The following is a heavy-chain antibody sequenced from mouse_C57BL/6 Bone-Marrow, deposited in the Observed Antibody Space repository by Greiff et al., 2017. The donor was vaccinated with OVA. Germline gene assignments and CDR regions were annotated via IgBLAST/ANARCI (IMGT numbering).Heavy chain of an antibody. Sequence: VQLQQSGAELVKPGASVKISCKASGYAFSSYWMNWVKQRPGKGLEWIGQIYPGDGDTNYNGKFKGKATLTADKSSSTAYMQLSSLTSEDSAVYFCARRLRRGDWYFDVWGTGTTVTVSS. CDR1: GYAFSSYW. CDR3: ARRLRRGDWYFDV. J-gene: IGHJ1*03. D-gene: IGHD2-2*01. V-gene: IGHV1-80*01. CDR2: IYPGDGDT.